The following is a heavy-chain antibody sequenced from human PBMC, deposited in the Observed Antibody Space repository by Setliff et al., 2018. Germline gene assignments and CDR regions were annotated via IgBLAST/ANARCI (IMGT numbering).Heavy chain of an antibody. Sequence: ASVKVSCKASGYTFSAFYIYWVRQAPGQGLEWVGRINTNNGGTNYAQKFQGRVTLSRDTSITTAYMERSRLRADDTAVYYCAREGILVAGTTGFDHWGQGTLVTVSS. CDR1: GYTFSAFY. CDR2: INTNNGGT. D-gene: IGHD6-19*01. J-gene: IGHJ4*02. CDR3: AREGILVAGTTGFDH. V-gene: IGHV1-2*06.